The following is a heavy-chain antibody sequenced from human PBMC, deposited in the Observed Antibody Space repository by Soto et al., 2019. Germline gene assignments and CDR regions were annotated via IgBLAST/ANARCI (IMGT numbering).Heavy chain of an antibody. D-gene: IGHD6-6*01. Sequence: EVQLLESGGGLVQPGESLRLSCAASGFTFSSYAVSWVRQAPGKGLEWVSVISGSDDSTYYADSVKGRFTISRDNSKNTLYLQMNSLRAEDTAVYYCAKRRSSSTFDNWGQGTLVTVSS. CDR3: AKRRSSSTFDN. V-gene: IGHV3-23*01. J-gene: IGHJ4*02. CDR2: ISGSDDST. CDR1: GFTFSSYA.